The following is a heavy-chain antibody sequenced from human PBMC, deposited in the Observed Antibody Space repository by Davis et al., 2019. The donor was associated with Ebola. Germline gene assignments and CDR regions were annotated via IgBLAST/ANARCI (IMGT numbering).Heavy chain of an antibody. D-gene: IGHD6-13*01. Sequence: PSETLSLTCTVSGGSISSYYWSWIRQPPGKGLEWIGYIYYSGSTNYNPSLKSRVTISVDTSKNQFSLKLSSVTAADTAVYYCARLAAAGTGYYYGMDVWGQGTTVTVSS. CDR3: ARLAAAGTGYYYGMDV. J-gene: IGHJ6*02. CDR1: GGSISSYY. V-gene: IGHV4-59*08. CDR2: IYYSGST.